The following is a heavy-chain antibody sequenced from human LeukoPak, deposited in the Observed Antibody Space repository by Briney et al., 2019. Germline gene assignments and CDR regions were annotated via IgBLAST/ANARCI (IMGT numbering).Heavy chain of an antibody. D-gene: IGHD2-2*01. Sequence: SETLSLTCAVYGGSFSGYYWSWIRQPPGKGLEWIGEINHSGSTNYNPSLKSRVTISVDTSKNQFSLKLSSVTAADTAVYYCARGPEDIVVVPAAPGNYYMDVCGKGTTVTVSS. CDR2: INHSGST. J-gene: IGHJ6*03. V-gene: IGHV4-34*01. CDR3: ARGPEDIVVVPAAPGNYYMDV. CDR1: GGSFSGYY.